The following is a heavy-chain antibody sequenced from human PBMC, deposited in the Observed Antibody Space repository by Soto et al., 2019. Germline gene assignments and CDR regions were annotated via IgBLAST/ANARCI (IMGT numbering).Heavy chain of an antibody. Sequence: SETLSLTCAVYGGSFSGYYWNWIRQPPGKGLEWIGEINHSGSTNYNPSLKSRVTISVDTPKNQFSLELSSVTAADTAVYYCAGPRLGATTRTFDYWGQGTLVTVSS. V-gene: IGHV4-34*01. CDR1: GGSFSGYY. D-gene: IGHD1-26*01. CDR3: AGPRLGATTRTFDY. J-gene: IGHJ4*02. CDR2: INHSGST.